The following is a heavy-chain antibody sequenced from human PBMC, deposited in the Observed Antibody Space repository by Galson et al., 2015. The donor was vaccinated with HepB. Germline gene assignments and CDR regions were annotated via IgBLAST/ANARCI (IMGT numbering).Heavy chain of an antibody. Sequence: SLRLSCAASGFTFSSYAMSWVRQAPGKGLEWVSAISGSGGSTYYADSVKGRFTISRDNSKNMLYVQMNSLRAEDTAVYYCAKVYGSGYDSDYWGQGTLVTVSS. CDR2: ISGSGGST. V-gene: IGHV3-23*01. D-gene: IGHD3-10*01. CDR1: GFTFSSYA. CDR3: AKVYGSGYDSDY. J-gene: IGHJ4*02.